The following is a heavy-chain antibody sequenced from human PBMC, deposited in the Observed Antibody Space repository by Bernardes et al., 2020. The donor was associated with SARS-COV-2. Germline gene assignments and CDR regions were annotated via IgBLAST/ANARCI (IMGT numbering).Heavy chain of an antibody. D-gene: IGHD6-13*01. CDR1: EFIFRSSW. CDR2: INIDGTIT. J-gene: IGHJ4*02. CDR3: AGAYPQSWDQQLIH. Sequence: GGSLRLSCAASEFIFRSSWMHWVRQAPGKGLVWVSEINIDGTITNYADSVKGRFTISRDNAKNTLFLQMTSLRDEDTAVYYCAGAYPQSWDQQLIHWGQGALVTVSS. V-gene: IGHV3-74*01.